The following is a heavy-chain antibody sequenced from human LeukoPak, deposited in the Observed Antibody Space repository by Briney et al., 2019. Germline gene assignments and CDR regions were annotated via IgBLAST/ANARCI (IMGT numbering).Heavy chain of an antibody. Sequence: PSETLSLTCTVSGGSISSSSYYWGWIRLPPGKGLEWVSAISGSGGSTYYADSVKGRFTISRDNSKNTLYLQMNSLRAEDTAVYYCAKAPPITGTSDYWGQGTLVTVSS. CDR2: ISGSGGST. J-gene: IGHJ4*02. D-gene: IGHD1/OR15-1a*01. CDR1: GGSISSSSYY. V-gene: IGHV3-23*01. CDR3: AKAPPITGTSDY.